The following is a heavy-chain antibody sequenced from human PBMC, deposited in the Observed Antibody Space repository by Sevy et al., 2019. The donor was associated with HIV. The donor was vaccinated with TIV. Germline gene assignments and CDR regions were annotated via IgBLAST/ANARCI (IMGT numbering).Heavy chain of an antibody. V-gene: IGHV3-23*01. CDR3: AGGDTTMITDLDY. CDR1: GLTLTTTG. D-gene: IGHD3-16*01. CDR2: VTSDGTT. Sequence: GGSRRLSCVASGLTLTTTGMSWVRQAPGKGLEWVAGVTSDGTTYYADSVRDRFNVSRDNSKNTLYLQLNSLRADDTAVFYCAGGDTTMITDLDYWGQGTLVTVSS. J-gene: IGHJ4*02.